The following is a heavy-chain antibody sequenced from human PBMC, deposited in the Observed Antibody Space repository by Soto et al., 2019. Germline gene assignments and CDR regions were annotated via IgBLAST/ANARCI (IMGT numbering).Heavy chain of an antibody. CDR1: GGSFSGYY. D-gene: IGHD1-26*01. CDR3: ARGRREKDY. Sequence: XGTLSLTCAVYGGSFSGYYWSWIRQPPGKGLEWIGEINHSGSTNYNPSLKSRVTVSVDTSKKQFSLKLSSVTAADTAVYYCARGRREKDYWGQGTLVTVSS. CDR2: INHSGST. J-gene: IGHJ4*02. V-gene: IGHV4-34*01.